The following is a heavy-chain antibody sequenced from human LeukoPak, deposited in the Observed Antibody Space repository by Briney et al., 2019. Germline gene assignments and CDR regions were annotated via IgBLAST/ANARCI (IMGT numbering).Heavy chain of an antibody. CDR1: GITFSTTT. CDR2: ISPDGSTT. Sequence: PGGSLRLSCADSGITFSTTTLHWVRQAPGKGLEWVAVISPDGSTTFYTDSMKGRLTISRDISNSTLYLQMNSLRVEDTALYYCATEGEEWTNFDYWGQGTLVTVSS. J-gene: IGHJ4*02. CDR3: ATEGEEWTNFDY. V-gene: IGHV3-30*04. D-gene: IGHD3-3*01.